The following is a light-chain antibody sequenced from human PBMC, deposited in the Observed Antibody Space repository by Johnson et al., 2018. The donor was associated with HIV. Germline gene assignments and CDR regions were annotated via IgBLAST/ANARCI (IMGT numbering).Light chain of an antibody. Sequence: QSVLTQPPSVSAAPGQKVTISCSGSSSNIGNNYVSWYQQLPGTAPKLLIYDNNKRPSGIPDRFSGSKSGTSATLGITGLQTGDEADYHCGTWDSRLSTGHAFETGTKFTAL. V-gene: IGLV1-51*01. CDR1: SSNIGNNY. CDR3: GTWDSRLSTGHA. CDR2: DNN. J-gene: IGLJ1*01.